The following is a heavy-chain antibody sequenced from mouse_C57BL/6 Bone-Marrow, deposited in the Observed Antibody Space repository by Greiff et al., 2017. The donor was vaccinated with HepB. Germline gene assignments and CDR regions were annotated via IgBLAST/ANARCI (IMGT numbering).Heavy chain of an antibody. V-gene: IGHV3-6*01. CDR2: ISYDGSN. CDR3: AREGVDV. Sequence: DVKLQESGPGLVKPSQSLSLTCSVTGYSITSGYYWNWIRQFPGNKLEWMGYISYDGSNNYNPSLKNRISITRDTSKNQFFLKLNSVTTEDTATYYCAREGVDVWGTGTTVTVSS. J-gene: IGHJ1*03. CDR1: GYSITSGYY.